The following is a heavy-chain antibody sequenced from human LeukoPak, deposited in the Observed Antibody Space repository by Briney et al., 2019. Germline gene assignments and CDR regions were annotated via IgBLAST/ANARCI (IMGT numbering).Heavy chain of an antibody. CDR2: IYHSGNT. V-gene: IGHV4-4*02. D-gene: IGHD6-19*01. CDR1: GASISSSNW. J-gene: IGHJ4*02. Sequence: PSGTLSLTCAVSGASISSSNWWTWVRQPPGKGLEWIGEIYHSGNTNSNPSLKSRVTISVDTSKNQFSLKLSSVTAADTAVYYCARGELVAGPGSRDFDYWGQGTLVTVSS. CDR3: ARGELVAGPGSRDFDY.